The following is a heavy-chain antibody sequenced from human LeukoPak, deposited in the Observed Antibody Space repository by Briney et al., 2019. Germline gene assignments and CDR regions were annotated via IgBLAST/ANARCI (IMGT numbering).Heavy chain of an antibody. CDR3: ARRITIFGVAPPGSWFDP. CDR2: IYYSGNT. J-gene: IGHJ5*02. Sequence: SETLSLTCTVSGGSISSSSYYWSWIRQPPGKGLEWIVYIYYSGNTNYNPYLKSRVTISVDTSKNQFSLKLSSVTAADTAVYYCARRITIFGVAPPGSWFDPWGQGTLVTVSS. CDR1: GGSISSSSYY. V-gene: IGHV4-61*05. D-gene: IGHD3-3*01.